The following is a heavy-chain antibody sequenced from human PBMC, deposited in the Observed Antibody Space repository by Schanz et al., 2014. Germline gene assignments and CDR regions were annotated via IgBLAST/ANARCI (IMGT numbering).Heavy chain of an antibody. Sequence: DVHLLESGGGLVQPGGSLRLSCAASGFSFSSYAMGWVRQARGKGLEWVSAMNESHSTIYYADSVRGRFTISRDNAENTLYLQMNSLRAEDTAVYYCAKSLESCPGGRCSRGYFDYWGQGTLVTVSS. CDR3: AKSLESCPGGRCSRGYFDY. CDR2: MNESHSTI. V-gene: IGHV3-23*01. D-gene: IGHD2-8*02. J-gene: IGHJ4*02. CDR1: GFSFSSYA.